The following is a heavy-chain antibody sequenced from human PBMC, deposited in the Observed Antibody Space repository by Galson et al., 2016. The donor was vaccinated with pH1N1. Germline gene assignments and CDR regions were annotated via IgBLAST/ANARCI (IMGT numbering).Heavy chain of an antibody. CDR3: ARQEFSDY. CDR2: IYPGDSDT. J-gene: IGHJ4*02. Sequence: QSGAEVTRPGESLKISCKGSGYNFDRYWIGWVRQMPGKGLEWMGIIYPGDSDTRYSPSFQGQVSISADKSISTAYLQWSSLKASDTAMYYCARQEFSDYWGQGTLVIVSS. D-gene: IGHD2/OR15-2a*01. V-gene: IGHV5-51*01. CDR1: GYNFDRYW.